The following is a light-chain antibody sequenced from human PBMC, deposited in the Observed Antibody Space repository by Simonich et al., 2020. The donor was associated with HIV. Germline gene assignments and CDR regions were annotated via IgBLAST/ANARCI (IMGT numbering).Light chain of an antibody. CDR2: KAS. J-gene: IGKJ1*01. V-gene: IGKV1-5*03. CDR3: QQYNSYSWT. CDR1: QSISSW. Sequence: DIQMPQSPSTLSASVGDRVTIPCRASQSISSWLAWYQQKPGKAPKILIYKASSLESGGPSRFSGSGSGTEFTLTISSLQPDDFATYYCQQYNSYSWTFGQGTKVEIK.